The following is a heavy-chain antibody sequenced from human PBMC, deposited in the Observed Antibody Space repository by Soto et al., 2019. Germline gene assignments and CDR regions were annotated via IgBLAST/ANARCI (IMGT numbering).Heavy chain of an antibody. CDR1: GGSISSYY. CDR3: ARDGSDSYGLDV. J-gene: IGHJ6*02. V-gene: IGHV4-4*07. CDR2: LYNSGNT. D-gene: IGHD6-25*01. Sequence: SETLSLTCTVSGGSISSYYWSWIRQPAGKGLEWIGRLYNSGNTNYNPSLKSRVIMSAETSKNQFSLKLSSVTAADTAVYYCARDGSDSYGLDVWGQGTTVTVSS.